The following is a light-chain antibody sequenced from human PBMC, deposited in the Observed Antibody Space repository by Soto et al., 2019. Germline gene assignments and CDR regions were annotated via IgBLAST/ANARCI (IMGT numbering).Light chain of an antibody. CDR1: DSNIGENFD. CDR2: GIN. CDR3: QSYDSGLSGSV. V-gene: IGLV1-40*01. Sequence: QSVLTQPPSVSGAPGQRVTISCTGSDSNIGENFDIHWYQQLPGTAPKLLIYGINNRPSGVPDRFSASRSGTSASLAITGLQAEDEADYYCQSYDSGLSGSVFGGGTKLTVL. J-gene: IGLJ3*02.